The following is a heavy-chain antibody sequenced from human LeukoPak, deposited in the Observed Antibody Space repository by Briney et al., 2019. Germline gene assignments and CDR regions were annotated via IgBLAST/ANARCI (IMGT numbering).Heavy chain of an antibody. CDR3: ARHWYASGWYAGFDY. CDR2: ISYSGST. J-gene: IGHJ4*02. V-gene: IGHV4-59*08. Sequence: PSETLSLTCSVSGGSISSYYWSWIRQPPGKGLEWIGYISYSGSTNSNPSLKSRVTISVDTSKNQFSLKLNSVTAADTAIYYCARHWYASGWYAGFDYWGQGTLVTVPS. CDR1: GGSISSYY. D-gene: IGHD6-19*01.